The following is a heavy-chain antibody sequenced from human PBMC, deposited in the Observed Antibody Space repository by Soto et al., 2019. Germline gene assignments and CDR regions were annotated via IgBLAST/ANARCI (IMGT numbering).Heavy chain of an antibody. CDR1: GVSISSYY. Sequence: SETLSLTCTVSGVSISSYYWSWIRQPPGKGLERIGYIYYSGSTNYNPSLKSRVTISVDTSKNQFSLKLSSVTAADTAVYYCARDRGYSSGENWFDPWGQGTLVTVS. J-gene: IGHJ5*02. CDR2: IYYSGST. V-gene: IGHV4-59*01. CDR3: ARDRGYSSGENWFDP. D-gene: IGHD6-19*01.